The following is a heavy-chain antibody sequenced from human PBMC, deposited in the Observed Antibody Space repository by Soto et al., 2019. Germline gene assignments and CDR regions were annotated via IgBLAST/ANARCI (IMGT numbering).Heavy chain of an antibody. V-gene: IGHV4-31*03. Sequence: SDTLSLICTVSGGSLSRGGYYWSWIRQHPGKGLEWIGYIYYSGSTYYNPSVKSRVTTSVDTSKNQFPLKLSSVTAADTAVYYCARVGGADYYDSSGYSPYYFDYWSQGNLVTGSS. CDR3: ARVGGADYYDSSGYSPYYFDY. D-gene: IGHD3-22*01. J-gene: IGHJ4*02. CDR2: IYYSGST. CDR1: GGSLSRGGYY.